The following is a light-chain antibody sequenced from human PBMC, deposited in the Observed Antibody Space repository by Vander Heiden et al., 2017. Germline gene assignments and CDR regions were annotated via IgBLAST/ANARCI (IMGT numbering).Light chain of an antibody. CDR3: AAWDDSLNGYV. J-gene: IGLJ1*01. Sequence: QSVLTQPPSASGTPGQRVTISCSGSSSNIGSNTVNWYQQRPGTAPKLLIHTNNQRPSGVPDRFSGSKSGTSASLAISGLQSEDEADYYCAAWDDSLNGYVFGTGTTVTVL. CDR1: SSNIGSNT. V-gene: IGLV1-44*01. CDR2: TNN.